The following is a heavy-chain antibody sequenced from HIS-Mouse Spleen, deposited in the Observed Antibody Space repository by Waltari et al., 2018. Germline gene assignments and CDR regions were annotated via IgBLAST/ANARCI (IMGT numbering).Heavy chain of an antibody. D-gene: IGHD6-19*01. CDR1: GFTFDDYA. Sequence: EVQLVESGGGLVQPGRSLRLSCAASGFTFDDYAMHWVRQAPGKGLEWVSGISWNSGSIGYADSVKGRFTISRDNAKNSLYLQMNSLRAEDTALYYCAKDSSGWYADWYFDLWGRGTLVTVSS. V-gene: IGHV3-9*01. CDR2: ISWNSGSI. J-gene: IGHJ2*01. CDR3: AKDSSGWYADWYFDL.